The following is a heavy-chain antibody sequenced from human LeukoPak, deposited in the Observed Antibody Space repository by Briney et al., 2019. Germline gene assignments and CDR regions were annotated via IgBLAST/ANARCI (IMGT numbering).Heavy chain of an antibody. D-gene: IGHD1-26*01. Sequence: GGSLRLSCAASGFSFSDYYMSWIRQAPGKGLEWVSYISGSSDFIYYGDSVKGRFTISRDNAKNSLYLQMNSLRAEDTAVYYCARRRYSGSYAVFDYWGQGTLVTVSS. J-gene: IGHJ4*02. CDR1: GFSFSDYY. V-gene: IGHV3-11*01. CDR3: ARRRYSGSYAVFDY. CDR2: ISGSSDFI.